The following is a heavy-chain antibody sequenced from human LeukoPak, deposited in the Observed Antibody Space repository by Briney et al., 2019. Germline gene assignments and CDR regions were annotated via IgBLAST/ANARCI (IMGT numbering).Heavy chain of an antibody. CDR2: INSDGSWT. D-gene: IGHD4-17*01. CDR1: GNYW. V-gene: IGHV3-74*01. J-gene: IGHJ6*02. CDR3: ASHDYGEGYYYYGMDV. Sequence: GGSLRLSCAASGNYWMHWVRQAPGKGLVWVSHINSDGSWTSYADSVKGRFTISRDNAKNSLYLQMNSLRAEDTAVYYCASHDYGEGYYYYGMDVWGQGTTVTISS.